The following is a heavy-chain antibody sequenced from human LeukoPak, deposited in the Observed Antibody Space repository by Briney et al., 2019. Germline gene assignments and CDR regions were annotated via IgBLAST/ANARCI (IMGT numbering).Heavy chain of an antibody. CDR3: AKDPGYSSSSSLDY. J-gene: IGHJ4*02. D-gene: IGHD6-13*01. CDR2: ISWNSGSI. CDR1: GFTFDDYA. V-gene: IGHV3-9*01. Sequence: GGSLRLSCAASGFTFDDYAMHWVRQAPGKGLEWVSGISWNSGSIGYADSVKGRFTISRDNAKNSLYLQMNSLRAEDTALYYCAKDPGYSSSSSLDYWGQGTLVTVSS.